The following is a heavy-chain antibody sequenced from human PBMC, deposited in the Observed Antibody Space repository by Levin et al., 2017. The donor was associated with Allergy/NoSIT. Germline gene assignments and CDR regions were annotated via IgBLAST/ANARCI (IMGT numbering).Heavy chain of an antibody. Sequence: QSGGSLRLSCAAPGFTFYSYAMSWVRQAPGKGLEWVSAISGSGGTTYYADSVKGRFTISRDNSKNTLYLQMNSLRADDTAVYYCAKLSGQWLVPKDAFDVWGQGTMVTVSS. V-gene: IGHV3-23*01. CDR1: GFTFYSYA. CDR3: AKLSGQWLVPKDAFDV. CDR2: ISGSGGTT. D-gene: IGHD6-19*01. J-gene: IGHJ3*01.